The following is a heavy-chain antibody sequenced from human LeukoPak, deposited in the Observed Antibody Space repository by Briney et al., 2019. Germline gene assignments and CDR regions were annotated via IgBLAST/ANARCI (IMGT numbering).Heavy chain of an antibody. CDR2: IYYSGST. CDR1: GGSISSSSYY. Sequence: SETLSLTCTVSGGSISSSSYYWGWIRQPPGKGLEWIGSIYYSGSTYYNPSLKSRVTISVDTSKNQFSLKLSPVTAADTAVYYCAKDTRRYSYGYNWFDPWGQGTLVTVSS. J-gene: IGHJ5*02. V-gene: IGHV4-39*07. CDR3: AKDTRRYSYGYNWFDP. D-gene: IGHD5-18*01.